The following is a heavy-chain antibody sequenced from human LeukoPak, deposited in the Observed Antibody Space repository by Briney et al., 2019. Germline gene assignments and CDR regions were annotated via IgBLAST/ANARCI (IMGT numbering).Heavy chain of an antibody. V-gene: IGHV3-23*01. CDR1: GFTFSSYS. CDR2: ISGSGGST. Sequence: PGGSLRLSCAASGFTFSSYSMNWVRQAPGKGLEWVSAISGSGGSTYYADSVKGRFTISRDNSKTTLYLQMNSLRAEDTAVYYCAKDRRSTTGGNWFDPWGQGTLVTVSS. J-gene: IGHJ5*02. D-gene: IGHD1-26*01. CDR3: AKDRRSTTGGNWFDP.